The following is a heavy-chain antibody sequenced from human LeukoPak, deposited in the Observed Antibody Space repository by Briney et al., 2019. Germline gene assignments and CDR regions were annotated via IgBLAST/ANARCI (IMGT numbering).Heavy chain of an antibody. D-gene: IGHD5-18*01. CDR3: AREDVDTAMVYFDY. CDR1: GGSISRGSYY. V-gene: IGHV4-61*02. CDR2: VHSSGST. J-gene: IGHJ4*02. Sequence: SETLSLTCTVSGGSISRGSYYWSWIRLPAVKGLEWIGRVHSSGSTNYNPSLESRATISVDTSKNEISLKLDSVTAADTAVYYCAREDVDTAMVYFDYWGQGTLVTVSS.